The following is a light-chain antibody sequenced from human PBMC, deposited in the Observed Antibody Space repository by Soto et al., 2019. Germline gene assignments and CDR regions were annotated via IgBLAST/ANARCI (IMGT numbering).Light chain of an antibody. CDR2: HVS. V-gene: IGLV2-8*01. CDR3: SSYTSTFTYV. J-gene: IGLJ1*01. CDR1: GTDVGQYNY. Sequence: QSALTQPPSASGSPGQSVTISCTGAGTDVGQYNYVSWYQQHPGKAPKLLIHHVSRRPSGVPARFSGSKSGDTASLTISGLQAEDEADYYCSSYTSTFTYVFGAGTKVTVL.